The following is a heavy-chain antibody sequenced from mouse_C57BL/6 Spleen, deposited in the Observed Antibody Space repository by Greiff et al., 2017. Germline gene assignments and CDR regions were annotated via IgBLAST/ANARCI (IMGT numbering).Heavy chain of an antibody. J-gene: IGHJ2*01. CDR1: GYTFTSYW. D-gene: IGHD2-4*01. V-gene: IGHV1-64*01. CDR2: IHPNSGST. Sequence: QVQLQQPGAELVKPGASVKLSCKASGYTFTSYWMHWVKQRPGQGLEWIGMIHPNSGSTNYNEKFKSKATLTVDKSSSTAYMQLSSLTSEDSAVXYCARRDDYEYYFDYWGQGTTLTVSS. CDR3: ARRDDYEYYFDY.